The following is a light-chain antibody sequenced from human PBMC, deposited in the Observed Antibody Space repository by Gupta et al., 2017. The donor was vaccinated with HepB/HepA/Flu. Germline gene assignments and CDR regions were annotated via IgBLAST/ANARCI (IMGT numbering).Light chain of an antibody. Sequence: QSALTQPASVSGSPGQSITIPCTGTSGDVGAYNYVSWYQQYPGKAPKVMIEDVSARPSGVLYRGACSKSGNPASPTITVLQAEDEADDECCSYRSSNTLVVFGTGTKLTVL. CDR1: SGDVGAYNY. J-gene: IGLJ1*01. CDR2: DVS. CDR3: CSYRSSNTLVV. V-gene: IGLV2-14*03.